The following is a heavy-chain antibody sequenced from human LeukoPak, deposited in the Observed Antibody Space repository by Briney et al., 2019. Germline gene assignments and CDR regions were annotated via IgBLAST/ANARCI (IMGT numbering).Heavy chain of an antibody. V-gene: IGHV5-51*01. J-gene: IGHJ3*02. D-gene: IGHD1-26*01. CDR1: GSSFTNYW. CDR2: IYPGDSDT. Sequence: GESLKISCKGSGSSFTNYWIGGVRPMPGKGLEWLGIIYPGDSDTRYSPSFQGRVTISADKSISTAYLQWSSLKASDTAMYYCARRTGGATSYNDAFDIWGQGTMVTVSS. CDR3: ARRTGGATSYNDAFDI.